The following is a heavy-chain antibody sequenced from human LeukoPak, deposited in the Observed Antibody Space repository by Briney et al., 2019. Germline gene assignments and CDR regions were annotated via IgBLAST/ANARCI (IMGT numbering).Heavy chain of an antibody. J-gene: IGHJ3*02. V-gene: IGHV3-21*01. D-gene: IGHD3-22*01. CDR2: ISGSSSYI. CDR1: GFTFSTYN. CDR3: ARDRDYDSSGYYPGGDAFDI. Sequence: PGGSLRLSCAASGFTFSTYNMNWVRQAPGKGLEWVSSISGSSSYIYYADSVKGRFTISRDNSKNTLYLQMNSLRAEDTAVYYCARDRDYDSSGYYPGGDAFDIWGQGTMVTVSS.